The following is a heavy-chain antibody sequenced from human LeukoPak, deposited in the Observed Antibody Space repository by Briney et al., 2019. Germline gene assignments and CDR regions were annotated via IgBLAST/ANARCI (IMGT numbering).Heavy chain of an antibody. D-gene: IGHD3-9*01. CDR1: GGSISSGGYS. CDR2: IYHSGST. J-gene: IGHJ5*02. V-gene: IGHV4-30-2*01. CDR3: ASLNYDILTGWWFDP. Sequence: PSETLSLTCAVSGGSISSGGYSWSWIRQPPGKGLEWIGYIYHSGSTYYNPSLKSRVTISVDRSKNQFSLELSSVTAADTAVYYCASLNYDILTGWWFDPWGQGTLVTVSS.